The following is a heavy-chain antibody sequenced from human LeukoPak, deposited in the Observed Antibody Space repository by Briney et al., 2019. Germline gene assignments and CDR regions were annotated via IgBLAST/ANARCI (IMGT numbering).Heavy chain of an antibody. Sequence: SETLSLTCTVSGGSISSYYWSWIRQPPGKGLEWIGYIYYSGSTGYNPSLKSRVTISVDTSKNQFSLKVTSETAADTAVYYCARGYDSQSIMMGSYWGQGILVTVSS. J-gene: IGHJ4*02. D-gene: IGHD3-16*01. CDR3: ARGYDSQSIMMGSY. CDR1: GGSISSYY. CDR2: IYYSGST. V-gene: IGHV4-59*01.